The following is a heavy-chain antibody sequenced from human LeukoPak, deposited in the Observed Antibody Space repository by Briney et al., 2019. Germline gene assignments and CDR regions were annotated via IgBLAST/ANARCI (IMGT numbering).Heavy chain of an antibody. V-gene: IGHV3-21*01. CDR3: ARDQAVAGPPDFDY. CDR2: ISSSSSYI. CDR1: GFTFSSYS. D-gene: IGHD6-19*01. J-gene: IGHJ4*02. Sequence: SGGSLRLSCAASGFTFSSYSMNWVRQAPGKGLEWVSSISSSSSYIYYADSVKGRFTISRDNAKNSLYLQMNSLRAEDTAVYYCARDQAVAGPPDFDYWGQGTLVTVSS.